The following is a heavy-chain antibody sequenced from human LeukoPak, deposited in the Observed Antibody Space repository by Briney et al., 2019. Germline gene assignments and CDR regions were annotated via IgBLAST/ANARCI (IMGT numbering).Heavy chain of an antibody. V-gene: IGHV3-23*01. Sequence: PGGSLRLSCAASGFTFSNYAMSWVRQAPGKGLEWVASIICSGGYTYYADSVKGRFTISRDNSKNTLYLQMNSLRAEDTAVYYCAKDLRTYGSGIYRLPTVIFDYWGQGTLVTVSS. CDR1: GFTFSNYA. CDR2: IICSGGYT. D-gene: IGHD3-10*01. CDR3: AKDLRTYGSGIYRLPTVIFDY. J-gene: IGHJ4*02.